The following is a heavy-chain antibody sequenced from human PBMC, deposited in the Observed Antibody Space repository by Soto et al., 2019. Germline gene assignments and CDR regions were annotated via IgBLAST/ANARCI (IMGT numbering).Heavy chain of an antibody. CDR2: IYYSGST. CDR1: GGSISSSSYY. Sequence: LSLTCTVSGGSISSSSYYWGWIRQPPGKGLEWIGSIYYSGSTYYNPSLKSRVTISVDTSKNQFSLKLSSVTAADTAVYYCASLKVGATPYYYGMDVWGQGTTVTVSS. V-gene: IGHV4-39*01. J-gene: IGHJ6*02. CDR3: ASLKVGATPYYYGMDV. D-gene: IGHD1-26*01.